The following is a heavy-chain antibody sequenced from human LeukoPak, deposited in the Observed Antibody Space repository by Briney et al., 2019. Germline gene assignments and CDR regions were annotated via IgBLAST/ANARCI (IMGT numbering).Heavy chain of an antibody. J-gene: IGHJ3*02. D-gene: IGHD6-6*01. CDR2: ISAYNGNT. Sequence: APLKVSSKASGYTFARYVISSVRQAPGQELEWMGWISAYNGNTNYTQKLQGRVTMTTDTSTSTAYMELTSLRSDNTAVYDCARGGGGCGEQLETFDIWGQGTMVTVSS. CDR1: GYTFARYV. CDR3: ARGGGGCGEQLETFDI. V-gene: IGHV1-18*01.